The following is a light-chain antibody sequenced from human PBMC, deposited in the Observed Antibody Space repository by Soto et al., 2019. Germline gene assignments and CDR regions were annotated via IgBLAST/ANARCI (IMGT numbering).Light chain of an antibody. CDR3: SSYTSSSTLI. J-gene: IGLJ2*01. V-gene: IGLV2-14*01. CDR1: SSDVGGYDY. CDR2: GVT. Sequence: QSALTQPPSASGSPGRSVTISCTGTSSDVGGYDYVSWFQQHPGKAPKLIIYGVTDRPSGVSHRFSGSRSDSTASLTISGLQAEDEADYYCSSYTSSSTLIFGGGTKLTVL.